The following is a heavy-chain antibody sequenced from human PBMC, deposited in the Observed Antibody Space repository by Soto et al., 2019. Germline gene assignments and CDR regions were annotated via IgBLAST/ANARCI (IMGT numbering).Heavy chain of an antibody. Sequence: QVQLVQSGAEVKKPGASVKVSCKASGYTFTSYDINWVRQATGQGLEWMGWMNPNSANTGYAQKFQGRVXXXXXXXXXXXXXXXXXXXXXXXAXYYCAREGVRGMDVWGQGTTVTVSS. CDR3: AREGVRGMDV. CDR1: GYTFTSYD. V-gene: IGHV1-8*01. J-gene: IGHJ6*02. CDR2: MNPNSANT. D-gene: IGHD3-10*01.